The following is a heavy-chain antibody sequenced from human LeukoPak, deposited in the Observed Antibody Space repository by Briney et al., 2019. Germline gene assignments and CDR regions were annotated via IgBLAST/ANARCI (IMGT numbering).Heavy chain of an antibody. D-gene: IGHD3-22*01. CDR1: GFTFSSYA. J-gene: IGHJ4*02. CDR2: ISYDGSNK. CDR3: ARDLSTYYSIDY. V-gene: IGHV3-30-3*01. Sequence: GGSLRLSCAASGFTFSSYAMHWVRQAPGKGLEWVAVISYDGSNKYYADSVKGRFTISRDNSKNTLSLQMTSLRPEDTALYYCARDLSTYYSIDYWGQGTPVTVSS.